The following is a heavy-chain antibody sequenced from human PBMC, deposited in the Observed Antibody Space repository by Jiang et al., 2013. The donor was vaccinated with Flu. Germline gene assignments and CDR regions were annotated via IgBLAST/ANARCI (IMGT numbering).Heavy chain of an antibody. CDR1: YTLTELS. V-gene: IGHV1-24*01. D-gene: IGHD3-9*01. Sequence: YTLTELSMHWVRQAPGKGLEWMGGFDPEDGETIYAQKFQGRVTMTEDTSTDTAYMELSSLRSEDTAVYYCATDLPLRYFDWLLLDAEYFQHWGQGTLVTVSS. CDR2: FDPEDGET. J-gene: IGHJ1*01. CDR3: ATDLPLRYFDWLLLDAEYFQH.